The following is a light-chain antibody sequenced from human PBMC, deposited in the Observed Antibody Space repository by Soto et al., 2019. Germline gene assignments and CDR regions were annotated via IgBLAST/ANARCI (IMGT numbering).Light chain of an antibody. J-gene: IGLJ1*01. CDR1: SSDVGSYNL. Sequence: SALTQPASVSGSPRQSITLSCTGTSSDVGSYNLVSWYQQHPGKAPKLMIYEGSKRPSGVSNRFSGSKSGNTASLTISGLQAEDEADYYCCSYAGSSTYYVFGTGTKVTVL. CDR3: CSYAGSSTYYV. V-gene: IGLV2-23*01. CDR2: EGS.